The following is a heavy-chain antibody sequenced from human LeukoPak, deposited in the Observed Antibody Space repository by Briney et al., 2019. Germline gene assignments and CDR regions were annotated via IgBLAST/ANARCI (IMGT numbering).Heavy chain of an antibody. Sequence: ASVKVSCKASGYTFTSYGISWVRQAPGQGGEGMGWISAYNGNTNYAQKLQGRVTMTTDTFTTTAYMELRSLRSDDTAVYYCARDYGTYYYGSGSYPRMDVWGKGTPVTVSS. D-gene: IGHD3-10*01. CDR3: ARDYGTYYYGSGSYPRMDV. CDR1: GYTFTSYG. V-gene: IGHV1-18*04. CDR2: ISAYNGNT. J-gene: IGHJ6*03.